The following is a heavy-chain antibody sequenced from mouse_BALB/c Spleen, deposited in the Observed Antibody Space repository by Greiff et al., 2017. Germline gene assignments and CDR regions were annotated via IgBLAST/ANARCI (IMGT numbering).Heavy chain of an antibody. V-gene: IGHV1-54*01. CDR2: INPGSGGT. J-gene: IGHJ4*01. Sequence: VQLQQSGAELVRPGTSVKVSCKASGYAFTNYLIEWVKQRPGQGLEWIGVINPGSGGTNYNQKFKDKATLTVDKSSSTAYMQLSSPTSEDSAVYYCTRSTVVALYYAMDYWGQGTSVTVSS. CDR3: TRSTVVALYYAMDY. D-gene: IGHD1-1*01. CDR1: GYAFTNYL.